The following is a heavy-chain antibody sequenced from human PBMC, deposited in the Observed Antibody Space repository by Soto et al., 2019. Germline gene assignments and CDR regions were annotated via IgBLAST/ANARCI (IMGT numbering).Heavy chain of an antibody. CDR3: AHSNWFDP. CDR2: IYYSGST. Sequence: QLQLQESGPGLVKPSETLSLTCTVSGGSISSRGYYWGWIRQPPGKGLEWIGTIYYSGSTYYNPSLKSRVTTPADTPKNQFSLKLSSATAADTAVYYCAHSNWFDPWGQGPRVTVSS. CDR1: GGSISSRGYY. J-gene: IGHJ5*02. V-gene: IGHV4-39*01.